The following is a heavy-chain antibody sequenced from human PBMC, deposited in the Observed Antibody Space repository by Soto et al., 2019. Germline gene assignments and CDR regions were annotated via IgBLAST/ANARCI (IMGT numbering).Heavy chain of an antibody. Sequence: PGGSLRLSCAASGFTFSSYAMSWVRQAPGKGLEWVSAISGSGGSTYYADSVKGRFTISRDNSKNTLYLQMNSLRAEDTAVYYCAKDYYDSSAPAYFDYWGQGTLVTVSS. CDR2: ISGSGGST. CDR3: AKDYYDSSAPAYFDY. V-gene: IGHV3-23*01. J-gene: IGHJ4*02. CDR1: GFTFSSYA. D-gene: IGHD3-22*01.